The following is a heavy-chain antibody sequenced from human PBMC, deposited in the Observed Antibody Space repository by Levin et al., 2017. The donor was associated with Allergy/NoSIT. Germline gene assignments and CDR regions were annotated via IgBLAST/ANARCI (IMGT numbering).Heavy chain of an antibody. D-gene: IGHD3-10*01. CDR1: GFTFSSYA. Sequence: ASVKVSCAASGFTFSSYAMSWVRQAPGKGLEWVSVISGSGGSTYYADSVKGRFTISRDNSKNTLYLQMNSLKAEDTAVYYCAGREVTVGRGFDYWGQGTLVTVSS. J-gene: IGHJ4*02. V-gene: IGHV3-23*01. CDR2: ISGSGGST. CDR3: AGREVTVGRGFDY.